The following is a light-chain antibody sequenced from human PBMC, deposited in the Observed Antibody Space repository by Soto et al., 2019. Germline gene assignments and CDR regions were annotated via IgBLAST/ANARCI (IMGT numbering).Light chain of an antibody. CDR3: QQHNSASVT. J-gene: IGKJ3*01. CDR1: QGISNY. CDR2: VAS. Sequence: DIQMTQSPSSLSASVGERVTITCRASQGISNYLAWYQQKPGKVPKLLIYVASTLLSGVPSRFSGSGSGTDFTLPISSLQPEDVATYYCQQHNSASVTFGPGTKVDIK. V-gene: IGKV1-27*01.